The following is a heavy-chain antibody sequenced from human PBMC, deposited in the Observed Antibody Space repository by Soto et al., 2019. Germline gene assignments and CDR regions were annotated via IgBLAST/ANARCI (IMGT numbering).Heavy chain of an antibody. CDR1: GFTFNIYA. CDR3: AKDRYLDHDSRGYLFDN. D-gene: IGHD3-22*01. Sequence: EVPLVESGGALVKPGESLTLSCAASGFTFNIYAMTWVRQAPGKGLEWVSAISRYGDFTYYADSVEGRFTISRDNSKNTLYLQMNSLRAEDTAVYYCAKDRYLDHDSRGYLFDNWGQGTLVTVSS. J-gene: IGHJ4*02. CDR2: ISRYGDFT. V-gene: IGHV3-23*04.